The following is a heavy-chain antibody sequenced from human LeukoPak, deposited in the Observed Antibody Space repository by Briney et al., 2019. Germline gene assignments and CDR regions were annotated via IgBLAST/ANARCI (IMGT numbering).Heavy chain of an antibody. J-gene: IGHJ4*02. V-gene: IGHV3-23*01. CDR1: GFTFSSYA. Sequence: PGGSLRLSCAASGFTFSSYAMSWVRQAPGEGLEWVSTDHDGGTYYADSVKGRFTISRDNFRNTLYLQMNSLRAEDTAVYYCARSLRLGELSLTDFDYWGQGTLVTVSS. D-gene: IGHD3-16*02. CDR2: DHDGGT. CDR3: ARSLRLGELSLTDFDY.